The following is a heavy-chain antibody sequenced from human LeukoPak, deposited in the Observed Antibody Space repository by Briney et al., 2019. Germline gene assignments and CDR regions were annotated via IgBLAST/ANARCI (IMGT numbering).Heavy chain of an antibody. D-gene: IGHD5-12*01. Sequence: SETLSLTCAVSGGSISSSNWWSWVRQPPGKGLEWIGSIYYSGSTYYNPSLKSRVTISVDTSKNQFSLKLSSVTAADTAVYYCARGPYYSGYDFFDYWGQGTLVTVSS. J-gene: IGHJ4*02. V-gene: IGHV4-4*02. CDR3: ARGPYYSGYDFFDY. CDR1: GGSISSSNW. CDR2: IYYSGST.